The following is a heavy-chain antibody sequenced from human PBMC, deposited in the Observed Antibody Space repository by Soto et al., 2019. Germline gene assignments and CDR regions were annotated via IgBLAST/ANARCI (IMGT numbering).Heavy chain of an antibody. Sequence: EVQLVESGGGLVQPGGSLRLSCAASGFTFSSYWMHWVRQAPGKGLVWVSRINSDGSSISYADSVKGRFTISRDNAKNTLYLQMNSLRAEDTAVYYCARDLGAARLLGIAAAGTIRFDPWGQGTLVTVSS. J-gene: IGHJ5*02. CDR1: GFTFSSYW. CDR2: INSDGSSI. CDR3: ARDLGAARLLGIAAAGTIRFDP. D-gene: IGHD6-13*01. V-gene: IGHV3-74*01.